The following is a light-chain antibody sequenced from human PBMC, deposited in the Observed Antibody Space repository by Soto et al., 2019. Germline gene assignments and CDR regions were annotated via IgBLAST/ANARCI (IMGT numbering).Light chain of an antibody. CDR2: GAS. Sequence: EIVLTQSPGTLSLSPGKRATLSCRASQSVSSNYLAWYQQKPGQPPRLLIYGASSRATGIPDRFSGSWSGTDFTLTISRLEPEDFAVYYCQQYSSSPNTFGQGTKLEIK. CDR1: QSVSSNY. V-gene: IGKV3-20*01. CDR3: QQYSSSPNT. J-gene: IGKJ2*01.